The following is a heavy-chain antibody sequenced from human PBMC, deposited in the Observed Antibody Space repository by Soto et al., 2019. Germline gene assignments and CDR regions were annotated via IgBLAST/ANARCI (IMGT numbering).Heavy chain of an antibody. CDR3: AGGPPWGY. D-gene: IGHD3-16*01. Sequence: QLQLQESGSGLVKPSQTLSLTCAVSGGSISSGCYSWRWIRQPPGKGLEWIGYIYHSGSTYYSPSLKSRVTISVGRSKNQFSLKPSSVTAADTAVYYCAGGPPWGYWGQGTLVTVSS. CDR1: GGSISSGCYS. J-gene: IGHJ4*02. CDR2: IYHSGST. V-gene: IGHV4-30-2*01.